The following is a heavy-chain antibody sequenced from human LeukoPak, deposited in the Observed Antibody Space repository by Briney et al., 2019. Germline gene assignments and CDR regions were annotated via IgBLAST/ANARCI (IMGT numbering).Heavy chain of an antibody. V-gene: IGHV3-21*01. Sequence: GGSLSLSCEGSGFTFSSYSMNWVRQAPGKGLEWVSSISSGSSYIYYADSVKGRFSISRDNAKNSVYLQMDSLRAEDTAEYYCAREYSSNWYPFDYWGQGILVTVSS. CDR1: GFTFSSYS. D-gene: IGHD6-13*01. CDR3: AREYSSNWYPFDY. CDR2: ISSGSSYI. J-gene: IGHJ4*02.